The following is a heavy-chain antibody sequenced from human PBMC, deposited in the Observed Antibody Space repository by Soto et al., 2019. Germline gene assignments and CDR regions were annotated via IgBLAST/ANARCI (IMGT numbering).Heavy chain of an antibody. CDR2: ISVSGAST. CDR3: AKQYGYCNSGTCSFDY. V-gene: IGHV3-23*01. CDR1: GFIFSSYA. D-gene: IGHD2-15*01. J-gene: IGHJ4*02. Sequence: GGSLRLSCAASGFIFSSYAMSWVRQAPGKGLEWVSAISVSGASTYYADSVKGRFTISRDNSKNTLYLQMNSLRAEDTAVYYCAKQYGYCNSGTCSFDYWGQGTLVTVSS.